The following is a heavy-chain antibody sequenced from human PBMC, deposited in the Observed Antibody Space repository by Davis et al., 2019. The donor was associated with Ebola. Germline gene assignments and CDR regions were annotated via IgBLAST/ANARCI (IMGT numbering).Heavy chain of an antibody. Sequence: PGGSLRLSCAASGFTVSSNYMSWVRQAPGKGLEWVSVIYSGGSTYYADSVKGRFTISRDNAKNTLYLQMNSLRAEDTAVYYCAATYYDFWSGYYTWDYYYYGMDVWGQGTTVTVSS. J-gene: IGHJ6*02. D-gene: IGHD3-3*01. CDR2: IYSGGST. V-gene: IGHV3-53*01. CDR3: AATYYDFWSGYYTWDYYYYGMDV. CDR1: GFTVSSNY.